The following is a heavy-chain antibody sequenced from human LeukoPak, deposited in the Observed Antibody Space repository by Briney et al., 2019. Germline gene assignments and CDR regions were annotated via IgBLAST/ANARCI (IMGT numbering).Heavy chain of an antibody. CDR1: GGTFSSYA. D-gene: IGHD3-22*01. CDR3: ARDVLHRIHYDSSAYYPGSSY. J-gene: IGHJ4*02. V-gene: IGHV1-69*01. Sequence: SVKVSCKASGGTFSSYAISWVRQAPGQGLEWMGGIIPIFGTANYAQKFQGRVTITADESTSTAYMELSSLRSEDTAVYYCARDVLHRIHYDSSAYYPGSSYWGQGTLVTVSS. CDR2: IIPIFGTA.